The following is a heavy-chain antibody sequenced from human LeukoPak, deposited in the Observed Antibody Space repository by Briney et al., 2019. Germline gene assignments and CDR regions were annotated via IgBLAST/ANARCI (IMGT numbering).Heavy chain of an antibody. CDR2: ISSRGGTT. CDR1: GFTFSSNT. CDR3: VRPYDY. J-gene: IGHJ4*02. Sequence: GGSLRLSCSVSGFTFSSNTMHWVRQAPGKGLEYVSAISSRGGTTYYSDSVKGRFTVSRDNSKNTLYLQMTSLRAEDTAVYYCVRPYDYWGQGTLVTVSS. V-gene: IGHV3-64D*09.